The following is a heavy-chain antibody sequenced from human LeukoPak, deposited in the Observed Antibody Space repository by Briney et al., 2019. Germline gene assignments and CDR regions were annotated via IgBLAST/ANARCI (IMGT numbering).Heavy chain of an antibody. J-gene: IGHJ6*03. CDR2: SSGSTI. V-gene: IGHV3-48*03. Sequence: AGGSLRLSCAASGFTFSSYEMNWVRQAPGKGLEWVSSSGSTIYYADSVKGRFTISRDNTKNSLYLQMNSLRAEDTAVYYCARDRRDYYGSGTYRDPYYYMDVWGKGTTVIISS. CDR1: GFTFSSYE. CDR3: ARDRRDYYGSGTYRDPYYYMDV. D-gene: IGHD3-10*01.